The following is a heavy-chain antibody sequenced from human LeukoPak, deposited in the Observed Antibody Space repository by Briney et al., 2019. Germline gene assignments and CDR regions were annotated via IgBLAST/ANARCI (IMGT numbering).Heavy chain of an antibody. V-gene: IGHV1-3*01. D-gene: IGHD1-26*01. CDR1: GYTFTSYD. J-gene: IGHJ4*02. Sequence: GASVKVSCKASGYTFTSYDINWVRQAPGQRLEWMGWISAGNGNTKYSQNFQGRVTFISNTSATTAFMELSSLRSEDAAVYYCARDSGSGSNDYWGQGTLVTVSS. CDR3: ARDSGSGSNDY. CDR2: ISAGNGNT.